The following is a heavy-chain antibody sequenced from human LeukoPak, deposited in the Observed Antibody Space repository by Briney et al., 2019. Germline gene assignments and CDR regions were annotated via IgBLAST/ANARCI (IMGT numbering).Heavy chain of an antibody. J-gene: IGHJ5*02. CDR3: ARTGSGYSYAEYNWFDP. Sequence: SETLSLTCTVSGGSISSYYWSWIRQPPGKGLEWIGYMYYSGSTNYNPSLKSRVTISVDTSKNQFSLNLSSATAADTAVYYSARTGSGYSYAEYNWFDPWGQGTLVTVSS. CDR2: MYYSGST. V-gene: IGHV4-59*01. CDR1: GGSISSYY. D-gene: IGHD5-18*01.